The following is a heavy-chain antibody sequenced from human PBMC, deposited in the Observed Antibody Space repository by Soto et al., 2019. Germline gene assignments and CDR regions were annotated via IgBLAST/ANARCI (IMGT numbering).Heavy chain of an antibody. CDR3: TSSLSPMDV. CDR1: GFTFSDYY. CDR2: INSDGSST. Sequence: PGGSLRLSCAASGFTFSDYYMSWIRQAPGKGLVWVSRINSDGSSTYYADSVKGRFTISRDNAKNTLYLQMNSLRAEDTAVYYCTSSLSPMDVWGQGTTVTVSS. V-gene: IGHV3-74*01. J-gene: IGHJ6*02.